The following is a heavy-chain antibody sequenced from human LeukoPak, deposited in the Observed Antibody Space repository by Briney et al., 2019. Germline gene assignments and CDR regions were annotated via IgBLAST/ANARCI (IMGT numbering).Heavy chain of an antibody. V-gene: IGHV3-30*04. CDR3: ASGWRYGPFDY. D-gene: IGHD5-18*01. J-gene: IGHJ4*02. CDR1: GFTFSSYA. Sequence: GGSLRLSCAASGFTFSSYAMHWVRQAPGKGLEWVAVISYDGSNKYYADSVKGRFTISRDNSKNTLYLQMNSLRAEDTAVYYCASGWRYGPFDYWGQGTLVTVSS. CDR2: ISYDGSNK.